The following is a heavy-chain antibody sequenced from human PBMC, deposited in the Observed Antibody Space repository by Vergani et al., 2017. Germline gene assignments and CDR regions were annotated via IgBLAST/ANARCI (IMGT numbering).Heavy chain of an antibody. CDR2: IIPIFGTA. V-gene: IGHV1-69*01. CDR3: ARDSVMSDSSGYRPYYYYSKDV. CDR1: GGTFSSYA. D-gene: IGHD3-22*01. Sequence: QVQLVQSGAEVKKPGSSVKVSCKASGGTFSSYAISWVRQAPGQGLEWMGGIIPIFGTANYAQKFQGRVTITADESTSTAYMELSSLRSADTAVYYCARDSVMSDSSGYRPYYYYSKDVWGQGTTVIVSS. J-gene: IGHJ6*02.